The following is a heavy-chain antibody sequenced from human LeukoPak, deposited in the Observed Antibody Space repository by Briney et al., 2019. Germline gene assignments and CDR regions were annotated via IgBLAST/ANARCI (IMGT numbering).Heavy chain of an antibody. CDR1: GFTFRTYG. CDR2: ISYDGDPK. CDR3: AKDVSALTYNASWPGPGF. V-gene: IGHV3-30*18. J-gene: IGHJ4*02. Sequence: GGSLRLSCAASGFTFRTYGMHWVRQAPGKGLEWVAVISYDGDPKFYADSVKGRFTISRDNSKNTLYLHLNSLRAEDTAIYYCAKDVSALTYNASWPGPGFWGQGTLVSVSS. D-gene: IGHD3-10*01.